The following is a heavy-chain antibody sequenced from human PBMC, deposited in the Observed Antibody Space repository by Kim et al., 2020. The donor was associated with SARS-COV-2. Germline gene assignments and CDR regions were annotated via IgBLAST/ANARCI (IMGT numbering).Heavy chain of an antibody. Sequence: GGSLRLSCAASGFIVSSNYMSWVRQAPGKGLEWVSVIYSGGSTYYADSVKGRCTISSSNSKNTLYSQMISLRAEDSAVCYCASGAASYGMDVWGQGTTVTVSS. CDR3: ASGAASYGMDV. CDR2: IYSGGST. V-gene: IGHV3-53*04. CDR1: GFIVSSNY. J-gene: IGHJ6*02.